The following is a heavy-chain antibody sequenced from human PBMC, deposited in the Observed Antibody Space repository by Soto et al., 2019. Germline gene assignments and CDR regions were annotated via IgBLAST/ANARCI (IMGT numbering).Heavy chain of an antibody. J-gene: IGHJ4*02. CDR3: ARGNNWITPFVV. D-gene: IGHD1-20*01. V-gene: IGHV1-69*13. CDR1: GGTFSSYA. CDR2: IIPIFGTA. Sequence: GASVKVSCKASGGTFSSYAISWVRQAPGQGLEWMGGIIPIFGTANYAQKFQGSVTITADESTSTAYMELSSLRSEDTAVYYCARGNNWITPFVVWGQGTLVTVSS.